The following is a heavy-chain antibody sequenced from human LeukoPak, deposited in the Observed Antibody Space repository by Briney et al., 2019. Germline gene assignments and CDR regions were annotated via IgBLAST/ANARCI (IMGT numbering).Heavy chain of an antibody. J-gene: IGHJ4*02. D-gene: IGHD6-19*01. Sequence: SQTLSLTCTVSGGSISDYYWTWIRQSPGTGLEWIGYMDYSGSTAYNPSLKSRVTISIDTSKKQFSLELSSVTAADTAIYFCARRKRGSGGPFDYWGQGTLVTVSS. CDR2: MDYSGST. CDR3: ARRKRGSGGPFDY. V-gene: IGHV4-59*08. CDR1: GGSISDYY.